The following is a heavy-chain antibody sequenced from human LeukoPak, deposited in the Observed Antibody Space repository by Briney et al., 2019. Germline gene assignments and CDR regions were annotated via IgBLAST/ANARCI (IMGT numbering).Heavy chain of an antibody. CDR2: INHFGTT. CDR1: GGSFNGYY. Sequence: SETLSLTCNVSGGSFNGYYRTWIRQPPGKGLEWIAEINHFGTTNHNPSLKSRVTLSTDTSKNQFFLKLPSVTATDTALYYWARLVVTAPHYHYSMHVWGEGTTVTVSS. CDR3: ARLVVTAPHYHYSMHV. D-gene: IGHD2-21*02. V-gene: IGHV4-34*01. J-gene: IGHJ6*04.